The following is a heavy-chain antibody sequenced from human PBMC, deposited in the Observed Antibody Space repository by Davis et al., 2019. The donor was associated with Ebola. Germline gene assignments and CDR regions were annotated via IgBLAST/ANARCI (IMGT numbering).Heavy chain of an antibody. CDR3: SREVRGGFSPMDL. J-gene: IGHJ6*04. D-gene: IGHD5-18*01. CDR1: GFTVSSNY. Sequence: HTGGSLRLSCAASGFTVSSNYMSWVRQAPGKGLEWVSRANSDGSTTGYGDSVKGRFTISRDNAKNTLYLQMNSLRAEDTAVYYCSREVRGGFSPMDLWGTGTTVTVSS. CDR2: ANSDGSTT. V-gene: IGHV3-74*01.